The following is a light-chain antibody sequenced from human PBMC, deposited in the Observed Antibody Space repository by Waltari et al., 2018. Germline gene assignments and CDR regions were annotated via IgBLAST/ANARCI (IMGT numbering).Light chain of an antibody. CDR1: QRISRF. CDR3: QNHERLPAV. V-gene: IGKV3-20*01. Sequence: EIVLTQSPGTLSLSPGERATLSCRASQRISRFLAWYQQKPGQAPRLLIYAASNRATGIPDRFSGSGSGTDFRLTISRLEPEDVAVYFCQNHERLPAVFGQGTKVEIK. CDR2: AAS. J-gene: IGKJ1*01.